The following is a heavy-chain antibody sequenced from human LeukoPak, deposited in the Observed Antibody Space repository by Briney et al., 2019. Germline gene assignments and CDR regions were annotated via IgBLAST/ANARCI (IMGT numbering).Heavy chain of an antibody. Sequence: LSCAASGFTFSSYAMSWIRQPPGKGLEWIGEINHSGSTNYNPSLKSRVTISVDTSKNQFSLKLSSVTAADTAVYYCARFNCSGGSCLFDYWGQGTLVTVSS. CDR1: GFTFSSYA. V-gene: IGHV4-34*01. CDR2: INHSGST. J-gene: IGHJ4*02. CDR3: ARFNCSGGSCLFDY. D-gene: IGHD2-15*01.